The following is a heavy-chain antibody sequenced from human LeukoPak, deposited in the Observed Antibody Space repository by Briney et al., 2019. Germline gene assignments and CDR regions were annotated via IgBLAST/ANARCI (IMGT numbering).Heavy chain of an antibody. CDR2: IGASGGST. J-gene: IGHJ4*02. CDR1: GFTFSSYA. CDR3: AKAGGYDISTGLDY. V-gene: IGHV3-23*01. D-gene: IGHD3-9*01. Sequence: PRGSRTPSCATSGFTFSSYAMSWVRQAPGKGLEWVSGIGASGGSTYYADSVKGRFTISRDNSKNTLYLQMNSLRTEDTAVYYCAKAGGYDISTGLDYWGRGTLVTVSS.